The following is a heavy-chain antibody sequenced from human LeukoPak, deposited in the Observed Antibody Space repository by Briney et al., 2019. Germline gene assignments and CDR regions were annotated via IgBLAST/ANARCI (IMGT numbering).Heavy chain of an antibody. CDR1: GYTFTGYY. J-gene: IGHJ3*02. V-gene: IGHV1-2*02. Sequence: ASVKVSCKASGYTFTGYYMHWVRQAPGQGLEWMGWINPNRGGTNHAQKFQGRVTMTRDTSISTAYMELSRLTSHDTAAYFCARSFIDYGAMAWALDIWGQGTMVTVSS. CDR3: ARSFIDYGAMAWALDI. D-gene: IGHD4-17*01. CDR2: INPNRGGT.